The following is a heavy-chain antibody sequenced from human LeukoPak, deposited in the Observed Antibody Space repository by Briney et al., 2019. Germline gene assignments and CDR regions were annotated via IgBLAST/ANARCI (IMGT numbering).Heavy chain of an antibody. CDR3: ARSEIYCNNGVCYREPCDY. Sequence: ASVKVSCKPSGYTFTGYYIQWMRQAPRQGFEWMGWINPNSGGTNYAQKFQGRVTMTRDTSISTAYMDLSRLRSDDTAVYYCARSEIYCNNGVCYREPCDYWGQGTLVTVSS. J-gene: IGHJ4*02. CDR1: GYTFTGYY. V-gene: IGHV1-2*02. CDR2: INPNSGGT. D-gene: IGHD2-8*01.